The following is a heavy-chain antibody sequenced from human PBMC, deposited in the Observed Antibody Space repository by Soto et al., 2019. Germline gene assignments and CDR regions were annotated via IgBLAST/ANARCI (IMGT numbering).Heavy chain of an antibody. CDR3: ARGRVRRGMDV. D-gene: IGHD6-13*01. CDR1: GGSFSGYY. V-gene: IGHV4-34*01. CDR2: INHSGST. Sequence: LSLTCAVYGGSFSGYYWSWIRQPPGKGLEWIGEINHSGSTNYNPSLKSRVTISVDTSKNQFSLKLSSVTAADTAVYYCARGRVRRGMDVWGQGTTVTVSS. J-gene: IGHJ6*02.